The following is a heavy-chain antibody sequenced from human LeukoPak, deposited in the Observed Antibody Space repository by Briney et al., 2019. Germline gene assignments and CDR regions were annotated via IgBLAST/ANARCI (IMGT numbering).Heavy chain of an antibody. D-gene: IGHD5-24*01. V-gene: IGHV1-69*13. CDR1: GGTFSSYA. CDR2: IIPIFGTA. Sequence: ASVKVSCKASGGTFSSYAISWVRQAPGQGLEWMGGIIPIFGTANYAQKFQGRVTITADESTSTAYMELSSLRSEDTAVYYCARDQRLEMATMKFDYWGQGTLVTVSS. CDR3: ARDQRLEMATMKFDY. J-gene: IGHJ4*02.